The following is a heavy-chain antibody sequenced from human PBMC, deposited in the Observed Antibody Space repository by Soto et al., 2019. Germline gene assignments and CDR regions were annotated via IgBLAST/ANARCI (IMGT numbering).Heavy chain of an antibody. D-gene: IGHD1-26*01. CDR1: GFTFSTYG. CDR3: AKESGSWYYFDY. CDR2: ISGSGGRT. Sequence: EVQLLESGGGLVQPGGSLRLSCAATGFTFSTYGMSWVRQAPGKGLEWVSAISGSGGRTYYADSVKGRFTISRDNSKNTLYLQMNSLRDEDTAVYYCAKESGSWYYFDYWGQEPWSPSPQ. V-gene: IGHV3-23*01. J-gene: IGHJ4*01.